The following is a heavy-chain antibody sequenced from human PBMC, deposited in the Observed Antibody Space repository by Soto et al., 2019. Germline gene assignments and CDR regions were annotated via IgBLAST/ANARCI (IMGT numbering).Heavy chain of an antibody. J-gene: IGHJ4*02. CDR2: IYYSGST. V-gene: IGHV4-39*01. Sequence: SETLSLTCTDSGGSISSSSYYWGWIRQPPGKGLEWIGSIYYSGSTYYNPSLKSRVTISVDTSKNQFSLKLSSVTAADTAVYYCARQATTVVTIAYWGQGTLVTVSS. CDR1: GGSISSSSYY. D-gene: IGHD4-17*01. CDR3: ARQATTVVTIAY.